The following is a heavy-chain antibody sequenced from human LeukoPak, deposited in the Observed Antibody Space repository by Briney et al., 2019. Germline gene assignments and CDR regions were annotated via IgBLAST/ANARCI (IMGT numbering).Heavy chain of an antibody. Sequence: SETLSLTCTVSGGSISSSSYYWGWIRQPPGKGLEWIGSIYYSGSTYYNPSLKSRVTISVDTSKNQFSLKLSSVTAADTAVYYCARHPAGYSSGWYVDYWGQGTLVTVSS. D-gene: IGHD6-19*01. J-gene: IGHJ4*02. CDR3: ARHPAGYSSGWYVDY. V-gene: IGHV4-39*07. CDR1: GGSISSSSYY. CDR2: IYYSGST.